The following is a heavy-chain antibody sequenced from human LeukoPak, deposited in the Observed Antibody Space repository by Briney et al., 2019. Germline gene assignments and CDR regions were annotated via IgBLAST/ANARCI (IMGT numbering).Heavy chain of an antibody. J-gene: IGHJ4*02. CDR1: GFNFKSYS. CDR3: ARAAGHYFDY. V-gene: IGHV3-21*06. Sequence: PGGSLRLSCAASGFNFKSYSMNWVRQAPGKGLVWVSFISSTSSDLLYPDSVKGRFTISRDNGKNSLYLQMNSLRAEDTAVYYCARAAGHYFDYWGQGSLVTVSS. CDR2: ISSTSSDL. D-gene: IGHD3-10*01.